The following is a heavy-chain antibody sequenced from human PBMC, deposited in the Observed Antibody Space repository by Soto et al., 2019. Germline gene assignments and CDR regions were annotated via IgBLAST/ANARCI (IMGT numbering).Heavy chain of an antibody. CDR2: MNPHSGNT. CDR3: ARNLKAFDI. Sequence: QVQLVQSGAEVKKPGASVKVSCKASGYTFTNSDINWVRQAAGQGLEWMGWMNPHSGNTGYEQKFQGRVTMTRNTSISTAYMELSSLRSEDTAVYYCARNLKAFDIWGQGTMVIVSS. V-gene: IGHV1-8*01. J-gene: IGHJ3*02. CDR1: GYTFTNSD.